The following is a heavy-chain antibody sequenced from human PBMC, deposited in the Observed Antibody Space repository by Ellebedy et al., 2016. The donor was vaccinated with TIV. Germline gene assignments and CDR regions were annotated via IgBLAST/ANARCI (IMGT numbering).Heavy chain of an antibody. Sequence: AASVKVSCKASGYTFTSHYMHWVRQAPGQGLEWMGIINPSAGSTTYAPKFQGRVTMTRDTSTSTVYMELSSLRSEDTAVHYCARDNRFYGSGPGMDVWGQGTTVTVSS. V-gene: IGHV1-46*01. CDR2: INPSAGST. D-gene: IGHD3-10*01. CDR3: ARDNRFYGSGPGMDV. CDR1: GYTFTSHY. J-gene: IGHJ6*02.